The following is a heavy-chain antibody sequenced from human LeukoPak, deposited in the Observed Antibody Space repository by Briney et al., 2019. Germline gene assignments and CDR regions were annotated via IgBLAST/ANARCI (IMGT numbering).Heavy chain of an antibody. J-gene: IGHJ3*02. V-gene: IGHV1-69*04. CDR1: GGTFSSYA. CDR3: ASRRDGSNYAAFDI. D-gene: IGHD5-24*01. Sequence: ASVKVSCKASGGTFSSYAISRVRQAPGQGVEWMGRIIPILGIANYAQKFQGRVTITADKSTSTVYMELSSLRSEDTAVYYCASRRDGSNYAAFDIWGQGTMVTVSS. CDR2: IIPILGIA.